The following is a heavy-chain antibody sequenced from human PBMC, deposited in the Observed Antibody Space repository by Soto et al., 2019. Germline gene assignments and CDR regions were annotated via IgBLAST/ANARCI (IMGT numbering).Heavy chain of an antibody. D-gene: IGHD3-16*01. V-gene: IGHV4-34*02. CDR3: SRGRASHTGGRT. J-gene: IGHJ5*02. CDR2: IHPSRET. CDR1: SGSFSTYY. Sequence: QVQLQKWGAGLLKPSETLSLTCAVDSGSFSTYYCSWTRQPPGKGLEWIVEIHPSRETEYNPSLSNRITISLDTSQNQFYLKVTSVAAADAAVYFCSRGRASHTGGRTWGQGTLVTVSS.